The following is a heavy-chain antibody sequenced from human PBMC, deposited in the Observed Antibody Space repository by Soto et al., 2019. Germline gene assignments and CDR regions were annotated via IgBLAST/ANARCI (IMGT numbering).Heavy chain of an antibody. CDR1: GFIFNNYW. V-gene: IGHV3-74*01. Sequence: GGSLRLSCAASGFIFNNYWMHWVRQAPGKGLVWVSRINGDGSTTTYVDSVKGRFTISRDNAKNTVYLQMNSLRDEDTAVYYCARGSGPRGRHYWGKGILVTVSS. J-gene: IGHJ4*02. CDR3: ARGSGPRGRHY. CDR2: INGDGSTT. D-gene: IGHD3-16*01.